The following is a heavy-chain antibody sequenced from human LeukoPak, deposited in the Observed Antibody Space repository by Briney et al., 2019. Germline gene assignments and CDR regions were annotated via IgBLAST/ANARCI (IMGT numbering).Heavy chain of an antibody. D-gene: IGHD2-15*01. CDR2: ISDTGNT. V-gene: IGHV3-23*01. CDR3: AKAPVTTCRGAFCYPFDY. Sequence: GGSLRLSCAASGFTLSSYAMSWVRQAPGKGLEWVSAISDTGNTYHADSVKGRFTVSRDSSKNTLFLQMNRLRPEDAAVYYCAKAPVTTCRGAFCYPFDYWGLGTLVTVSS. CDR1: GFTLSSYA. J-gene: IGHJ4*02.